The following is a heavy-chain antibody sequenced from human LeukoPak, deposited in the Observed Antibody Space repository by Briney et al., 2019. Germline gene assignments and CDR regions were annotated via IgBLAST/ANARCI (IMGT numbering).Heavy chain of an antibody. Sequence: PGGSLRLSCAASGFTVSSNYMSWVRQAPGKGLEWVSVIYSGGSTYYADSVKGRFTISRDNSKNTLCLQMNSLRAEDTAVYYCARDLDDSSGYYLGGNAFDSWGKGTMVTASS. CDR1: GFTVSSNY. CDR3: ARDLDDSSGYYLGGNAFDS. CDR2: IYSGGST. D-gene: IGHD3-22*01. V-gene: IGHV3-53*01. J-gene: IGHJ3*02.